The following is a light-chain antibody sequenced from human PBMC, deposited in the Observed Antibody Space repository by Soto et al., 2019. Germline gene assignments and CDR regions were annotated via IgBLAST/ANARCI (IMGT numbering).Light chain of an antibody. CDR2: AAF. CDR3: QQLNTYPRT. J-gene: IGKJ1*01. CDR1: QDISSY. Sequence: DIQLTQSPSFLSASVGDRVTITCRASQDISSYLAWYQQKPGKAPKVLIYAAFSLENGVPSRFSGSGSGTEFTLTISSLQPEDFVTYYCQQLNTYPRTFGPGTKVEIK. V-gene: IGKV1-9*01.